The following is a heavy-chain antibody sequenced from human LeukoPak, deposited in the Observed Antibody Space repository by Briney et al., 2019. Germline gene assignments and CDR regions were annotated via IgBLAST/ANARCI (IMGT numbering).Heavy chain of an antibody. D-gene: IGHD5-18*01. CDR1: GFTFSSYW. CDR3: ASLEFGDTAMVMNDY. J-gene: IGHJ4*02. Sequence: GGSLRLSCAASGFTFSSYWMSWVRQAPGKGLEWVANIKQDGSEKYYVDSVKGRFTISRDNAKNSLYLQMNSLRAEDTAVYYCASLEFGDTAMVMNDYWGQGTLVTVSS. V-gene: IGHV3-7*01. CDR2: IKQDGSEK.